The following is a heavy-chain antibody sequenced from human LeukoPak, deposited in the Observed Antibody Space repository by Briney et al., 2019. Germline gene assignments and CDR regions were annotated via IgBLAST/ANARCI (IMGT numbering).Heavy chain of an antibody. CDR3: ARGGNSGYCSSTSCYDAFDI. CDR2: INSDASST. D-gene: IGHD2-2*01. CDR1: GFTFSNYW. Sequence: GGSLRLSCAASGFTFSNYWMHWVRQAPGKGLVWVSRINSDASSTSYADSVKGRFTISRDNAKSTLYLQMNSLRAEDTAVYYCARGGNSGYCSSTSCYDAFDIWGQGTMVTVSS. V-gene: IGHV3-74*01. J-gene: IGHJ3*02.